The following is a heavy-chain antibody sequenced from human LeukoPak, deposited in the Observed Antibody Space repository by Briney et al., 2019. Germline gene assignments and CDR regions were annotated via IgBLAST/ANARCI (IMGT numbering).Heavy chain of an antibody. V-gene: IGHV4-59*11. J-gene: IGHJ5*02. D-gene: IGHD2-15*01. CDR3: ARDQDSWFDP. Sequence: PSETLSLTCTVSGGSISSHYRSWIRQPPGKGLEWIGYIYYSGSTNYNPSLKSRVTISVDTSKNQFSLKLSSVTAADTAVYYCARDQDSWFDPWGQGTLVTVSS. CDR2: IYYSGST. CDR1: GGSISSHY.